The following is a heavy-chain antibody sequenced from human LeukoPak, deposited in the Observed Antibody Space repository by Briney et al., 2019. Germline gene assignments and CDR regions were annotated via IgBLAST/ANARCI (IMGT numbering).Heavy chain of an antibody. CDR1: GYTFTELS. V-gene: IGHV1-24*01. J-gene: IGHJ5*02. CDR2: FDPEYGGT. Sequence: ASVKVSCKVSGYTFTELSIHWVRQAPGKGLEWMGGFDPEYGGTIYAQKFQGRVSMTADTSKDTAYMELSSLRSEDTAVYFCATLFYDISSDYYDNLSDPWGQGTLVTVSS. CDR3: ATLFYDISSDYYDNLSDP. D-gene: IGHD3-3*01.